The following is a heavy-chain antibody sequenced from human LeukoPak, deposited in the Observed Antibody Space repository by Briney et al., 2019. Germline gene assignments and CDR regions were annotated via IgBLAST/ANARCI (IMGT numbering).Heavy chain of an antibody. CDR3: AELGITMIGGV. D-gene: IGHD3-10*02. J-gene: IGHJ6*04. Sequence: GGSLRLSCAASGFTFSSYEMNWVRQAPGKGLEWVSCISSSGSTIYYADSVKGRFTISRDNAKNSLYLQMNSLRAEDTAVYYCAELGITMIGGVWGKGATVTISS. V-gene: IGHV3-48*03. CDR2: ISSSGSTI. CDR1: GFTFSSYE.